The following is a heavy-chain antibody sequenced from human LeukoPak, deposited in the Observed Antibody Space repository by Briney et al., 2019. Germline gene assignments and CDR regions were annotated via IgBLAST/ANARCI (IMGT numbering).Heavy chain of an antibody. D-gene: IGHD6-13*01. Sequence: SETLSLTCAVYGGSFSGYYWSWIRQPPGKGLEWIGEINHSGSTNYNPSLKSRVTISVDTSKNQFSLKLSSVTAADTAVYYCARSPGSSSWFPEYFQHWGQGTLVTVSS. CDR2: INHSGST. CDR3: ARSPGSSSWFPEYFQH. V-gene: IGHV4-34*01. J-gene: IGHJ1*01. CDR1: GGSFSGYY.